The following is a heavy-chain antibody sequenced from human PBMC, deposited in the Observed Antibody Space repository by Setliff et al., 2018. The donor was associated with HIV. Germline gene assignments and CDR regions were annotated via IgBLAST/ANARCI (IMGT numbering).Heavy chain of an antibody. CDR2: IIPGNGNT. V-gene: IGHV1-3*01. CDR3: ARDQWGVEMATMNYYYYYMDV. D-gene: IGHD3-10*01. J-gene: IGHJ6*03. CDR1: GYTFTSYA. Sequence: ASVKVSCKASGYTFTSYAMHWVRQAPGQGLEWLGWIIPGNGNTKYSQKFQGRVTITRDTSASTAYMELSSLRSEDTAVYYCARDQWGVEMATMNYYYYYMDVWGKGTTVTVSS.